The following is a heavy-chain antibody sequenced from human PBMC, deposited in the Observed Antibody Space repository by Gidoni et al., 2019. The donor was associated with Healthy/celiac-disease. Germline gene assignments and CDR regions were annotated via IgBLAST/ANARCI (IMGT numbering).Heavy chain of an antibody. CDR1: GGTFRSYA. J-gene: IGHJ2*01. V-gene: IGHV1-69*04. D-gene: IGHD6-19*01. CDR2: IIPILGIA. CDR3: ARDTVAGLHWYFDL. Sequence: QVQLVQSGAEVKKPGSSVKVSCKASGGTFRSYAISWVRQATGQGLEWMGRIIPILGIANYAQKFQGRVTITADKSTSTAYMELSSLRSEDTAVYYCARDTVAGLHWYFDLWGRGTLVTVSS.